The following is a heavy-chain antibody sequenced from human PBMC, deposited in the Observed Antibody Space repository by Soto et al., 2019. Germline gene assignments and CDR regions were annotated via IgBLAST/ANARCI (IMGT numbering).Heavy chain of an antibody. J-gene: IGHJ2*01. CDR1: GFTFTNYA. Sequence: ASVKVSCKASGFTFTNYAIHWVRQAPGQRLEWMGWINAGKGDTEYSQKFQGSVTITRDTSASTAYMELNSLRSEDMAFYYCARGIAIFGVTSLGWYFDLWGRGTLVTVSS. CDR2: INAGKGDT. V-gene: IGHV1-3*03. CDR3: ARGIAIFGVTSLGWYFDL. D-gene: IGHD3-3*01.